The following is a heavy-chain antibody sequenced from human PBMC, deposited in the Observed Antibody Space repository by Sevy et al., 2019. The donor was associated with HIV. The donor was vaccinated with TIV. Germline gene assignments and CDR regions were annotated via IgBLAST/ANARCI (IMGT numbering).Heavy chain of an antibody. Sequence: GSLRLSCADSGFTFIDYAMHWVRQAPGKRLEWVAVISDDGSKTYYADSVNGRFTISRDNSKNTLYLQMNSLRADDTAVYYCARGRVTSHYFDYSGQGTLVTVSS. V-gene: IGHV3-30*04. CDR3: ARGRVTSHYFDY. D-gene: IGHD2-21*02. CDR2: ISDDGSKT. J-gene: IGHJ4*02. CDR1: GFTFIDYA.